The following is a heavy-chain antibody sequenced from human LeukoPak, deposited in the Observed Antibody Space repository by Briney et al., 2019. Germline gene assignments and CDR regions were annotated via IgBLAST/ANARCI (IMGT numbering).Heavy chain of an antibody. CDR1: GGTFSSYA. CDR3: ARADPQPRTNWFDP. V-gene: IGHV1-69*13. CDR2: IIPIFGTA. D-gene: IGHD6-6*01. J-gene: IGHJ5*02. Sequence: SVKVSCKASGGTFSSYAISWVRQAPGQGLEWMGGIIPIFGTANYAQKFQGRVTITAGESTSTAYMELSSLRSEDTAVYYCARADPQPRTNWFDPWGQGTLVTVSS.